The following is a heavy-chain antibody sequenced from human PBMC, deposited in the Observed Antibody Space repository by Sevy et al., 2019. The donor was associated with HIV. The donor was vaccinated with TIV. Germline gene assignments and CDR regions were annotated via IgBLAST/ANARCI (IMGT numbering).Heavy chain of an antibody. CDR3: ASQRRIAARFYYYYYMDV. CDR1: GFTFSSYS. CDR2: ISSSSSTI. Sequence: GSLRLSCAASGFTFSSYSMNWVRQAPGKGLEWVSYISSSSSTIYYADSVKGRFTISRDNAKNSLYLQMNSLRDEDTAVYYCASQRRIAARFYYYYYMDVWGKGTTVTVSS. D-gene: IGHD6-6*01. V-gene: IGHV3-48*02. J-gene: IGHJ6*03.